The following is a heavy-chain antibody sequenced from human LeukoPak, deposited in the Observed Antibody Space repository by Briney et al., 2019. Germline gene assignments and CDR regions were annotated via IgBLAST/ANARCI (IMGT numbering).Heavy chain of an antibody. CDR2: IYTSGST. V-gene: IGHV4-61*02. D-gene: IGHD2-2*01. J-gene: IGHJ4*02. CDR1: GGSISSGSYY. CDR3: ARADLGYCSSTSCYPFFDY. Sequence: SQTLSLTCTVSGGSISSGSYYWSWIRQPAGKGLERIGRIYTSGSTNYNPSLKSRVTISVDTSKNQFSLKLSSVTAADTAVYYCARADLGYCSSTSCYPFFDYWGQGTLVTVSS.